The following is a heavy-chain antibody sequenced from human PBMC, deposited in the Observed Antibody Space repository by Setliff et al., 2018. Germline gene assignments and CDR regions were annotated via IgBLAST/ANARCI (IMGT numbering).Heavy chain of an antibody. D-gene: IGHD3-22*01. V-gene: IGHV4-38-2*02. CDR2: IHHSGKA. Sequence: SETLSLTCTVSGASVSSGYYWGWIRQPPGKGLEWIVNIHHSGKAYYNPSLKSRVTMSVDTSKNHVSLKLSSVTAADTAVYYCARAHTWSLPNDNSGYPGWFDPWGQGTLVTVSS. CDR1: GASVSSGYY. J-gene: IGHJ5*02. CDR3: ARAHTWSLPNDNSGYPGWFDP.